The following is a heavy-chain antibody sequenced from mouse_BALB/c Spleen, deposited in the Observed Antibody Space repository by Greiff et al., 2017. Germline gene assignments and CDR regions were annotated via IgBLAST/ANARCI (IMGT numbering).Heavy chain of an antibody. CDR3: ARHEVYYGSSYGGYYAMDY. J-gene: IGHJ4*01. Sequence: QVHVKQSGAGLVKPGASVKLSCKASGYTFTEYIIHWVKQRSGQGLEWIGWFYPGSGSIKYNEKFKDKATLTADKSSSTVYMELSRLTSEDSAVYFCARHEVYYGSSYGGYYAMDYWGQGTSVTVSS. CDR1: GYTFTEYI. CDR2: FYPGSGSI. D-gene: IGHD1-1*01. V-gene: IGHV1-62-2*01.